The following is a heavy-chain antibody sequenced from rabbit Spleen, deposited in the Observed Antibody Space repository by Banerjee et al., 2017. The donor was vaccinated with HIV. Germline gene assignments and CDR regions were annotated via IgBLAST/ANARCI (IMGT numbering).Heavy chain of an antibody. CDR1: GFSFSNKPV. D-gene: IGHD6-1*01. J-gene: IGHJ4*01. V-gene: IGHV1S45*01. CDR3: ARSPYVDRYYFDL. CDR2: IYVETDIT. Sequence: QEQLVESGGGLVQPEGSLTLTCTASGFSFSNKPVMCWVRQAPGKGLEWIACIYVETDITYYATWAKGRFTISKTSSTTVTLQMTSLAAADTATYFCARSPYVDRYYFDLWGPGTLVTVS.